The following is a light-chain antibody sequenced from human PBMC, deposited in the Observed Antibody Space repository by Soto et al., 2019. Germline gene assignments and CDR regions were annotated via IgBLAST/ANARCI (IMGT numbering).Light chain of an antibody. J-gene: IGKJ5*01. Sequence: EIVLTQSPATLSLSPGERATLSCRASQSVGTYLAWYQQRPGQAPRLLIYDASNRATGIPARFSGSGSGTDFTLTISSLEPEDSAVYSCQQRNEWPPIIFGQGTRLEI. V-gene: IGKV3-11*01. CDR1: QSVGTY. CDR3: QQRNEWPPII. CDR2: DAS.